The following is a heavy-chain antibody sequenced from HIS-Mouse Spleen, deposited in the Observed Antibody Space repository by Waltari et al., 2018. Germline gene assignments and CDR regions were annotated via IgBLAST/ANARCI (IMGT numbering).Heavy chain of an antibody. D-gene: IGHD3-16*01. Sequence: QVQLVQSGAEVKKPGASVKVSCKASGYTFTGYYMHWVRQDPGQGLEWMGWFNPNRGGTNYEQKFQGRVTMTRETSISTAYMELSRLRSDDTAVYYCARVSSGGSDFDYWGQGTLVTVSS. V-gene: IGHV1-2*02. CDR3: ARVSSGGSDFDY. CDR2: FNPNRGGT. CDR1: GYTFTGYY. J-gene: IGHJ4*02.